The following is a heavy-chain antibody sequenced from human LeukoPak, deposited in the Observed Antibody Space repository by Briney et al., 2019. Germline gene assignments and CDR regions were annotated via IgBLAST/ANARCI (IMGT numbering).Heavy chain of an antibody. Sequence: ASVKVSCKASGGTFSSYAISWVRQAPGQGLEWMGGIIPIFGTANYAQKFQGRVTITTDESTSTAYMELSSLRSEDTAVYYCARSDYDFWSGYSTIGDALDIWGQGTMVTVSS. V-gene: IGHV1-69*05. CDR1: GGTFSSYA. J-gene: IGHJ3*02. CDR2: IIPIFGTA. CDR3: ARSDYDFWSGYSTIGDALDI. D-gene: IGHD3-3*01.